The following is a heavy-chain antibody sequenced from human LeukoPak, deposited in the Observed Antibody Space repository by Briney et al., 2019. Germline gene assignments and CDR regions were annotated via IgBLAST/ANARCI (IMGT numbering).Heavy chain of an antibody. CDR3: ARALSLPYYYDSTWAFDI. CDR2: IYHSGST. V-gene: IGHV4-30-2*01. J-gene: IGHJ3*02. Sequence: PSETLSLTCAVSGGSISSGGYSWSWIRQPPGKGLEWIVYIYHSGSTYYNPSLKSRVTISVDRSKNQFSLKLSSVTAADTAVYYCARALSLPYYYDSTWAFDIWGQGTMVTVSS. D-gene: IGHD3-22*01. CDR1: GGSISSGGYS.